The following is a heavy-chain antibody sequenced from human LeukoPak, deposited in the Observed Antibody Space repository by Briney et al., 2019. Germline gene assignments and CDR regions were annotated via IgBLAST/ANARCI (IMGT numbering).Heavy chain of an antibody. V-gene: IGHV3-23*01. Sequence: GGSLRLSCAASGFTFSSYAMSWVRQAPGEGLEWVSAISGSGGSTYYADSVKGRFTISRDNSKNTLYLQMNSLRAEDTAVYYCAKKRCSGGSCYSYFDCWGQGTLVTVSS. CDR1: GFTFSSYA. CDR3: AKKRCSGGSCYSYFDC. J-gene: IGHJ4*02. CDR2: ISGSGGST. D-gene: IGHD2-15*01.